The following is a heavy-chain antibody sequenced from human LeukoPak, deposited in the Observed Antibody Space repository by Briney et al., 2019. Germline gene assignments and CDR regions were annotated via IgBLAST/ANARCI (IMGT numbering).Heavy chain of an antibody. D-gene: IGHD3-3*01. V-gene: IGHV3-23*01. CDR3: AKSLSSPAWSGQTDY. CDR1: GFTFRSYA. Sequence: PGGSLRLSCAVSGFTFRSYAMSWVRQAPGKGLEWVSAISGSGGSTYYADSVKGRFTISRDNSKNTLYLQMNSLRAEDTAVYYCAKSLSSPAWSGQTDYWGQGTLVTVSS. CDR2: ISGSGGST. J-gene: IGHJ4*02.